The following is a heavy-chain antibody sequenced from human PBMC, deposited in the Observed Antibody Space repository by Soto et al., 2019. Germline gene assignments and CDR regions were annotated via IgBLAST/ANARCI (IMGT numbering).Heavy chain of an antibody. CDR1: GFTVSSHH. CDR3: ARGVDTAKAGY. J-gene: IGHJ4*02. V-gene: IGHV3-53*01. D-gene: IGHD5-18*01. Sequence: PGGSLRLSCAASGFTVSSHHMTWVRQAPGRGPEWVSTVYPGGTTFYAESVKGRFTISRDTSKNMLYLQMNSLKAEDTAVYYCARGVDTAKAGYWGQGT. CDR2: VYPGGTT.